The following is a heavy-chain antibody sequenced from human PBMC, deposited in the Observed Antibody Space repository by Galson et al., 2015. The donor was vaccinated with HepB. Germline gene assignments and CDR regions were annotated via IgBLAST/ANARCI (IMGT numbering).Heavy chain of an antibody. D-gene: IGHD3-10*01. CDR1: GLTFDDYA. CDR2: ISWDGTNI. CDR3: AKDHVVRGDGGMDV. Sequence: SLRLSCAASGLTFDDYAMHWVRQAPGKGLEWVSGISWDGTNIGYADSVKGRFTISRDNANNSLYLQMNSLRAEDTAVYYCAKDHVVRGDGGMDVWGHGTPVPVSS. V-gene: IGHV3-9*01. J-gene: IGHJ6*02.